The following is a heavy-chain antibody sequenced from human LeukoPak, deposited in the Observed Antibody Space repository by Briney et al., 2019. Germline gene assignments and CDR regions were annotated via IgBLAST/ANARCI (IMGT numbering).Heavy chain of an antibody. D-gene: IGHD2-2*01. Sequence: GGSLRLSCAASGFTFSDYYMSWIRQAPGKGLEWVSYISSSGSTIYYADSVKGRFTISRDNAKNSLYLQMNSLRAEDTAVYYCARDYCSSTSCLFDYWGQGTLVTVSS. CDR1: GFTFSDYY. J-gene: IGHJ4*02. CDR3: ARDYCSSTSCLFDY. V-gene: IGHV3-11*01. CDR2: ISSSGSTI.